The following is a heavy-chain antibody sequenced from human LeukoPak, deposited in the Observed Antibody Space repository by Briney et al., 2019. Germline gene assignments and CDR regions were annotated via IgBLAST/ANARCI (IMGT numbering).Heavy chain of an antibody. CDR2: ISSSSSTI. V-gene: IGHV3-48*04. J-gene: IGHJ4*02. CDR1: GFTFSSYS. Sequence: PGGSLRLSCAASGFTFSSYSMNWVRQAPGKGLEWVSYISSSSSTIYYADSVKGRFTISRENAKNSLYLQMNSLSAEDTAVYYCARGIGSRYYFDYCGQGTPVTVSS. D-gene: IGHD3-22*01. CDR3: ARGIGSRYYFDY.